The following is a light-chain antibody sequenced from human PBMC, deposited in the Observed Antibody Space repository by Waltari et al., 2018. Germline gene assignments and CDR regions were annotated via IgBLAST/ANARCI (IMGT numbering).Light chain of an antibody. Sequence: QSALTQPASVSGSPGQSITISCSCTSSAVGGYNYVSWYQQHPGNAPKLIIFDVTRWPSGVSNRFSGSKAGNTASLTIFGLQAEDEADYYCASYTSTRTVVFGGGTRVTVL. J-gene: IGLJ2*01. CDR3: ASYTSTRTVV. V-gene: IGLV2-14*03. CDR2: DVT. CDR1: SSAVGGYNY.